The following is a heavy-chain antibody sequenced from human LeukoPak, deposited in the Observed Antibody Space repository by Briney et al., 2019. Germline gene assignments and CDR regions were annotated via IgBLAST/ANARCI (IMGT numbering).Heavy chain of an antibody. V-gene: IGHV3-74*01. J-gene: IGHJ4*02. CDR1: GFTFGSYL. CDR2: INSDGSDT. CDR3: ARGSSFGY. D-gene: IGHD3-10*01. Sequence: GGSLRLSCAASGFTFGSYLMHWVRQAPGKGLVWVSRINSDGSDTGYADSVKGRFTISRDNAKNTLHLQMNSLRAEDTAVYYCARGSSFGYWGQGTLVTVSS.